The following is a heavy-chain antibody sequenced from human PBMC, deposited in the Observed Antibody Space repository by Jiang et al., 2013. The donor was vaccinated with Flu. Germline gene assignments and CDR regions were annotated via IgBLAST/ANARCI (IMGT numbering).Heavy chain of an antibody. CDR1: GGTFSSYA. CDR2: IIPIFGTA. Sequence: GAEVTKPGSSVKVSCKASGGTFSSYAISWVRQAPGQGLEWMGGIIPIFGTANYAQKFQGRVTITADESSSTAYMNLSSLRSEDTAVYYCASPQGEYSTGWYYPIFDYWGQGTLVTVSS. CDR3: ASPQGEYSTGWYYPIFDY. J-gene: IGHJ4*02. V-gene: IGHV1-69*01. D-gene: IGHD6-19*01.